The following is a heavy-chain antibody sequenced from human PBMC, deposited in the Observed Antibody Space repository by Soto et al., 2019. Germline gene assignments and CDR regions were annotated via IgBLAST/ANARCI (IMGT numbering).Heavy chain of an antibody. CDR3: AKELLDYGGNPRPYYYYGMDF. CDR2: ISGSGGST. CDR1: GFTFSSYA. D-gene: IGHD4-17*01. V-gene: IGHV3-23*01. J-gene: IGHJ6*02. Sequence: GGSLRLSCAASGFTFSSYAMSWVRQAPGKGLEWVSAISGSGGSTYYADSVKGRFTISSDNSKNTLYLQMNSLRAEDTAVYYCAKELLDYGGNPRPYYYYGMDFWGQGTTVTVSS.